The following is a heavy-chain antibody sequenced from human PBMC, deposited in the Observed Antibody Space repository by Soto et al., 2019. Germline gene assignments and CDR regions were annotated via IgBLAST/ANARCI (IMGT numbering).Heavy chain of an antibody. CDR1: GFSVRTNY. J-gene: IGHJ3*02. V-gene: IGHV3-53*02. D-gene: IGHD3-22*01. Sequence: DVQLVETGGGLIQPGGSLSLSCAASGFSVRTNYMSWVRQAPGKGLDWVSVIYSDETTSYADSVKGRFTISRDNSKNTLYLEMNNLRAEDTAVYYCARSGRTDDYDSSGPSLYGFDIWGQGTMVTVSS. CDR3: ARSGRTDDYDSSGPSLYGFDI. CDR2: IYSDETT.